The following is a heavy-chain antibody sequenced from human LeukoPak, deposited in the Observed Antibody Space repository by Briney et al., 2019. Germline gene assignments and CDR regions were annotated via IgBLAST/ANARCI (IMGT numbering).Heavy chain of an antibody. CDR1: GGSISSGDYY. J-gene: IGHJ4*02. V-gene: IGHV4-30-4*01. CDR2: IYYSGST. D-gene: IGHD3-22*01. Sequence: SETLSLTCTGSGGSISSGDYYWSWIRQPPGKGLEWIGYIYYSGSTYYNPSLKSRVTISVDTSKNQFSLKLSSVTAADTAVYYCARVVVMRGRWLDYWGQGTLVTVSS. CDR3: ARVVVMRGRWLDY.